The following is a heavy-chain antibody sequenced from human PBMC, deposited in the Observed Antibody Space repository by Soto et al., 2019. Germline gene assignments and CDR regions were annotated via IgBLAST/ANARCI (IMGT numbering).Heavy chain of an antibody. CDR1: GFTVSSNY. CDR3: ERDLQILVTIRGGGGSDY. CDR2: IYSGGST. V-gene: IGHV3-53*04. J-gene: IGHJ4*02. Sequence: EVQLVESGGGLVQPGGSLRLSCAASGFTVSSNYMSWVRQAPGKGLEWVSVIYSGGSTYYADSVKGRFTISRHNSKNTRYLKMNSRRAEDTAVYYWERDLQILVTIRGGGGSDYWGQGTLVTVSS. D-gene: IGHD5-12*01.